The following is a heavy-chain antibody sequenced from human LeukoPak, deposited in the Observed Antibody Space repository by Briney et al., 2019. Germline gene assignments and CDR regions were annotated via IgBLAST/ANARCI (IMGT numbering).Heavy chain of an antibody. CDR2: IYPGDSDT. V-gene: IGHV5-51*01. CDR1: GYSFTSYW. D-gene: IGHD3-22*01. J-gene: IGHJ3*02. Sequence: GESLKISCKGSGYSFTSYWIGWVRQMPGKGLEWMGIIYPGDSDTRYSPSFQGQVTISADKSISTAYLQWSSLKASDTAMYYCAREVVRRYYDSSGPDAFDIWGQGTMVTVSS. CDR3: AREVVRRYYDSSGPDAFDI.